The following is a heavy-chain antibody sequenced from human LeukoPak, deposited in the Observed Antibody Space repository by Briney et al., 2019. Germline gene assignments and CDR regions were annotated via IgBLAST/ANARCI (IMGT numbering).Heavy chain of an antibody. V-gene: IGHV4-30-2*01. CDR2: IYHSGST. CDR1: GGSISSGGYS. Sequence: SQTLSLTCAVSGGSISSGGYSWSWIRQPPGKGLEWIGYIYHSGSTYYNPSLKSRVTISVDTSKNQFSLKLSSVTAADTAVYYCARALSIAALLDYWGQGTLVTVSS. J-gene: IGHJ4*02. D-gene: IGHD6-6*01. CDR3: ARALSIAALLDY.